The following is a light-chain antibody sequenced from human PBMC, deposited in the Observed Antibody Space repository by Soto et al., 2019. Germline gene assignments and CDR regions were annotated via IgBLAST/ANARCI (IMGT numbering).Light chain of an antibody. CDR1: QSISSW. J-gene: IGKJ1*01. V-gene: IGKV1-5*01. CDR3: RQYNSWRT. Sequence: DSHMTQSSSTLSASLPDGVTLPCRARQSISSWLAWYQQKPGKAPKLLIYDASSLESGVPSRCSGSGSGTEFTLTISSLQPDDFATYYRRQYNSWRTFGQGTEVDI. CDR2: DAS.